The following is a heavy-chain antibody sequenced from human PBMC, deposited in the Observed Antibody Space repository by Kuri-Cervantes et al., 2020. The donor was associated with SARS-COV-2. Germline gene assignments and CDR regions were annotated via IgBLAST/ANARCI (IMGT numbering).Heavy chain of an antibody. J-gene: IGHJ5*02. CDR2: ISSSGSTI. D-gene: IGHD1-1*01. V-gene: IGHV3-48*03. CDR1: GFTFSSYE. CDR3: ARDRNDGWFDP. Sequence: GGSLRPSCAASGFTFSSYEMNWVRQAPGKGLEWVSYISSSGSTIYYADSVKGRFTISRDNAKNSLYLQMNSLRAEDTAVYYCARDRNDGWFDPWGQGTLVTVSS.